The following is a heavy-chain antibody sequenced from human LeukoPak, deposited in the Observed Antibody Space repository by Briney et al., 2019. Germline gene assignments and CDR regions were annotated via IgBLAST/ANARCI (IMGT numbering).Heavy chain of an antibody. CDR2: IYGSGGGQT. CDR3: AKDVKSDGVWDIDH. D-gene: IGHD4-17*01. J-gene: IGHJ4*02. V-gene: IGHV3-23*01. CDR1: GFTFRDYT. Sequence: GGSLRLSCAASGFTFRDYTMTWVSQAPGKGLEWVSGIYGSGGGQTFYADSVRGRFIISRDDSRNLVFLHMDRLRVEDTGLYYCAKDVKSDGVWDIDHWGQGTVVTVSS.